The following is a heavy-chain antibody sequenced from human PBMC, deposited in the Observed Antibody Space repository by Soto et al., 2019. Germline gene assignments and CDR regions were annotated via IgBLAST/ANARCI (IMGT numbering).Heavy chain of an antibody. CDR2: IYYSGST. CDR1: GGSISSYY. J-gene: IGHJ5*02. CDR3: ARRGFYDYIWGSYAWFDP. D-gene: IGHD3-16*01. V-gene: IGHV4-59*08. Sequence: SETLSLTCTVSGGSISSYYWSWIRQPPGKGLEWIGYIYYSGSTNYNPSLKSRVTIPVDTSKNQFSLKLSSVTAAATAVYYCARRGFYDYIWGSYAWFDPWGQGTLVTVSS.